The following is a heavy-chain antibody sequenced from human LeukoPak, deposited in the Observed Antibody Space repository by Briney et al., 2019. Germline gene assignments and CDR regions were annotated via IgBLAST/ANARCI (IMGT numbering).Heavy chain of an antibody. CDR3: AKPARGWYHDY. CDR1: GGSISSYY. J-gene: IGHJ4*02. D-gene: IGHD6-19*01. V-gene: IGHV4-59*01. CDR2: IYYSGST. Sequence: NSSETLSLTCTVSGGSISSYYWSWIRQPPGKGLEWIGYIYYSGSTNYNPSLKSRVTISVDTSKNQFSLKLSSVTAADTAVYYCAKPARGWYHDYWGQGTLVTVSS.